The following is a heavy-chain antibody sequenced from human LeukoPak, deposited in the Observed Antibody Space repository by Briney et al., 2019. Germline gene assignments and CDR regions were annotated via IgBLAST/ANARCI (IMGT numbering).Heavy chain of an antibody. D-gene: IGHD1-26*01. CDR2: MNPNSGNT. CDR3: ARTRIVGATTRIWFDP. J-gene: IGHJ5*02. CDR1: GYTFTSYD. V-gene: IGHV1-8*03. Sequence: ASVKVSCKASGYTFTSYDINWVRQATGQGLEWMGWMNPNSGNTGYAQKFQGRGTITRNTSISTAYMELSRLRSEDTAVYYCARTRIVGATTRIWFDPWGQGTLVTVSS.